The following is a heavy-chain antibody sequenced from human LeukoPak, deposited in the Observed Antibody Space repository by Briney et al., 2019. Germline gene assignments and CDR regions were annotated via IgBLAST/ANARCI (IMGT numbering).Heavy chain of an antibody. V-gene: IGHV4-59*01. CDR1: GGSISSYY. CDR3: ARGSRPDIVVVPAAIGFDY. Sequence: PSETLSLNCTVSGGSISSYYWSWIRQPPGKGQEWLGYINYSGSTNYNPSLKSRVTISVDTSKNQFSLRLSSVTAADTAVYYCARGSRPDIVVVPAAIGFDYWGQGTLVTVSS. J-gene: IGHJ4*02. D-gene: IGHD2-2*01. CDR2: INYSGST.